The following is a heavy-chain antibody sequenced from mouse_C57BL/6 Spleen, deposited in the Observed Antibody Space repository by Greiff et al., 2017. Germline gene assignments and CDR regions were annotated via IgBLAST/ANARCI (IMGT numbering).Heavy chain of an antibody. V-gene: IGHV1-55*01. Sequence: QVQLQQSGAELVKPGASVKMSCKASGYTFTSYWITWVKQRPGQGLEWIGDIYPGSGSTNYNEKFKSKATLTVDTSSSTAYMQLSSLTSEDSAVYYCARMEDVTWYFDVWGTGTTVTVSS. D-gene: IGHD2-12*01. J-gene: IGHJ1*03. CDR2: IYPGSGST. CDR1: GYTFTSYW. CDR3: ARMEDVTWYFDV.